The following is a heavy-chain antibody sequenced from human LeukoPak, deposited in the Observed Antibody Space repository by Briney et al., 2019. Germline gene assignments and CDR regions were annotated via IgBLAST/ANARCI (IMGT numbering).Heavy chain of an antibody. Sequence: GASVKVSCKASGYTFTSYGSSWVRQAPGQGLEWMGWISAYNGNTNYAQKLQGRVTMTTDTSTSTAYMELRSLRSDDTAVYYCARGSITMVRGVTMLYFDYWGQGTLVTVSS. CDR2: ISAYNGNT. D-gene: IGHD3-10*01. V-gene: IGHV1-18*01. CDR3: ARGSITMVRGVTMLYFDY. CDR1: GYTFTSYG. J-gene: IGHJ4*02.